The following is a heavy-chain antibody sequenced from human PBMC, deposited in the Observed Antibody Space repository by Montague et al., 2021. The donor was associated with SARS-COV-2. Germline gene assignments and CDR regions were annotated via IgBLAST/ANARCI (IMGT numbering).Heavy chain of an antibody. Sequence: SETLSLTCTVSGGSISSGSYYWSWIRQPPGKGLEWIGHIYYSGSTNYNPSLKSRVTMSVDTSKNQFSLKLSSVTAADTAVYYCARDYGVYSIYYGVAVWGQGTMVTVSS. CDR1: GGSISSGSYY. CDR3: ARDYGVYSIYYGVAV. J-gene: IGHJ6*02. CDR2: IYYSGST. V-gene: IGHV4-61*01. D-gene: IGHD4-17*01.